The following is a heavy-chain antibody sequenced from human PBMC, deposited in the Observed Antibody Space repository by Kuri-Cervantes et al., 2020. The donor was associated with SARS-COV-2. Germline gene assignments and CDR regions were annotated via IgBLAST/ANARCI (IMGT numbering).Heavy chain of an antibody. CDR1: GLTFSSYS. CDR3: SRTYDSSGSLYYYYYMDV. V-gene: IGHV3-48*01. Sequence: GESLKISCAASGLTFSSYSMNWVRQAPGKGLEWVSYISSSSSTIYYADSVKGRFTISRDNAKNSLYLQMNSLRAEDTAVYYCSRTYDSSGSLYYYYYMDVWGKGTTVTVSS. D-gene: IGHD3-22*01. CDR2: ISSSSSTI. J-gene: IGHJ6*03.